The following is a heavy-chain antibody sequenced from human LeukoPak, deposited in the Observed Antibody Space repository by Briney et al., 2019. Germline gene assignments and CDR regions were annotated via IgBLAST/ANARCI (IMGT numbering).Heavy chain of an antibody. D-gene: IGHD6-13*01. Sequence: GGSLRLSCAASGFTFSSYWMSWVRQAPGKGLEWVANIKQDGSEKYYVDSVKGRFTISRDNSKNTLYLQMNSLRAEDTAVYYCAKKGIRSSIILYYFDYWGQGTLVTVSS. V-gene: IGHV3-7*01. CDR2: IKQDGSEK. J-gene: IGHJ4*02. CDR3: AKKGIRSSIILYYFDY. CDR1: GFTFSSYW.